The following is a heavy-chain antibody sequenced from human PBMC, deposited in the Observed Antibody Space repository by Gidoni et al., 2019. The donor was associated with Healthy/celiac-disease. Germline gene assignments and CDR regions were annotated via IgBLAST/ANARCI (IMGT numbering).Heavy chain of an antibody. J-gene: IGHJ5*02. D-gene: IGHD6-13*01. V-gene: IGHV4-34*01. CDR2: INHSGST. CDR3: ARGNWGSSWYLIVHWFDP. CDR1: GGSFSGYY. Sequence: QVQLQQWGAGLLKPSETLSLTCAVYGGSFSGYYWSWIRQPPGKGLEWIGEINHSGSTNYNPSLKSRVTISVDTSKNQFSLKLSSVTAADTAVYYCARGNWGSSWYLIVHWFDPWGQGTLVTVSS.